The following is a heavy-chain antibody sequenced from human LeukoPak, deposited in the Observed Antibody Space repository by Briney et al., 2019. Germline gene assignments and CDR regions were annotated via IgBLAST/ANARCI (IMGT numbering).Heavy chain of an antibody. CDR1: GYSFTSYW. J-gene: IGHJ3*01. D-gene: IGHD3-10*01. CDR3: ARSTSYYGSGTYLAAGDF. Sequence: GESLKISCKGSGYSFTSYWIGWVRQMPGTGLEWMGIIYPGDSDTKYSPSFQGQVTISADKSISTVYLQWSSLKASDTAMYYCARSTSYYGSGTYLAAGDFWGQGTMVTVSS. CDR2: IYPGDSDT. V-gene: IGHV5-51*01.